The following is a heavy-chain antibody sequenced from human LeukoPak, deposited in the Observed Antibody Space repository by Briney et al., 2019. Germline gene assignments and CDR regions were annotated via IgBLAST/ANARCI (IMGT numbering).Heavy chain of an antibody. Sequence: PSETLSLTCTVSGYSISSGYYWGWIRQPPGKGLEWISSISHSGSTYYNPSLKSRFTISVDTSKNQFSLKLSSLTAADTAVYYCATAPSGSYYSWFDPWGQGTLVTVSS. CDR3: ATAPSGSYYSWFDP. CDR1: GYSISSGYY. J-gene: IGHJ5*02. V-gene: IGHV4-38-2*02. CDR2: ISHSGST. D-gene: IGHD1-26*01.